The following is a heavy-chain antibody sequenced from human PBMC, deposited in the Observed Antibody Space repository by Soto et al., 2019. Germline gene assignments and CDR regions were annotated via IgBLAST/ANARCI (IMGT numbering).Heavy chain of an antibody. D-gene: IGHD2-2*01. CDR1: GRPITGDY. CDR2: IYYTGST. V-gene: IGHV4-59*01. CDR3: ARGRHCTRTSCFGFPSIWFDP. Sequence: SETLSLTCTLSGRPITGDYWGWLRQPPGKALEYIRHIYYTGSTRYNPSLTSRVTISLDTSREQFSLKLTSVTAADTAVYYCARGRHCTRTSCFGFPSIWFDPWGQGTLVTVSS. J-gene: IGHJ5*02.